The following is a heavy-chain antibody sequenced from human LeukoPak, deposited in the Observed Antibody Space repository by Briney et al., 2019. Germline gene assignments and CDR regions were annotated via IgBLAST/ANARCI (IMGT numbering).Heavy chain of an antibody. CDR3: VREAYGSGTLAYDY. V-gene: IGHV3-13*01. Sequence: GGSLRLSCAASGFTFSSYEVHWVRQVAGRGLEWVAAIGVSGGTYYSNSVKGRFTISRENAKNSFYVQMNGLRAGDTAVYYCVREAYGSGTLAYDYWGHGSLVTVSS. CDR2: IGVSGGT. CDR1: GFTFSSYE. J-gene: IGHJ4*01. D-gene: IGHD3-10*01.